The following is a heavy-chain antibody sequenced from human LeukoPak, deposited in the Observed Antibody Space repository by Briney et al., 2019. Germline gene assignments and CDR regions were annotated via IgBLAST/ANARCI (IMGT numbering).Heavy chain of an antibody. Sequence: ASVKVSCKASGYTFTSYVISWVRQAPGQGLEWMGWISAYNGNTNDAQKFQGRVTMTRDTSISTAYMELSRLRSDDTAVYYCARAPRMDVWGQGTTVTVSS. CDR2: ISAYNGNT. V-gene: IGHV1-18*01. CDR3: ARAPRMDV. J-gene: IGHJ6*02. CDR1: GYTFTSYV.